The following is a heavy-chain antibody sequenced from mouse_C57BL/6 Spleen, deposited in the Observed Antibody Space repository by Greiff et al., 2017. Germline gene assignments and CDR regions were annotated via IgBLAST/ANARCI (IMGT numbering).Heavy chain of an antibody. CDR2: ISSGSSTI. CDR3: ARGTLEGLFAY. CDR1: GFTFSDYG. J-gene: IGHJ3*01. V-gene: IGHV5-17*01. Sequence: EVKLQESGGGLVKPGGSLKLSCAASGFTFSDYGMHWVRQAPEKGLEWVAYISSGSSTIYYADTVKGRFTISRDNAKNTLFLQMTSLRSEDTAMYYGARGTLEGLFAYWGQGTLVTVSA. D-gene: IGHD3-1*01.